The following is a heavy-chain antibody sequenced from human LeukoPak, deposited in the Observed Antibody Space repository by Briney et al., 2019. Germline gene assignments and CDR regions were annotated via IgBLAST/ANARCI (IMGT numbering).Heavy chain of an antibody. CDR3: ARPDYYDSSGTLGH. V-gene: IGHV1-69*13. CDR1: GYTFTSYG. Sequence: SVKVSCKASGYTFTSYGISWVRQAPGQGLEWMGWIIPIFGTANYAQKFQGRVTITADESTSTAYMELSSLRSEDTAVYYCARPDYYDSSGTLGHWGQGTLVTVSS. J-gene: IGHJ4*02. D-gene: IGHD3-22*01. CDR2: IIPIFGTA.